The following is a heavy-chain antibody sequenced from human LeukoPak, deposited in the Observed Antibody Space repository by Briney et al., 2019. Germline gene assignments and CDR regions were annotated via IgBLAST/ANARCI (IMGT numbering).Heavy chain of an antibody. Sequence: SETLSLTCAVYGGSFSGYYWSWIRQPPGKGLEWIGEINHSGSTNYNPSLKSRVTISVDTSKNQFSLKLSSVTAADTAVYYCASSSGWYAFDYWGQGTLVTVSS. J-gene: IGHJ4*02. CDR3: ASSSGWYAFDY. V-gene: IGHV4-34*01. CDR2: INHSGST. D-gene: IGHD6-19*01. CDR1: GGSFSGYY.